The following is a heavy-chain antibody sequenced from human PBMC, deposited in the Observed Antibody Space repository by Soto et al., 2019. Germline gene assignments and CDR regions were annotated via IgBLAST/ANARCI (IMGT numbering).Heavy chain of an antibody. J-gene: IGHJ6*02. D-gene: IGHD2-2*01. CDR2: IIPIFGTA. CDR1: GGTFSSYA. Sequence: QVQLVQSGAEVKKPGSSVKVSCKASGGTFSSYAISWVRQAPGQGPEWMGGIIPIFGTANHAQKFQGRVTITADESTGTAYIALSSLRSEDTAVYYGARGVPAAGYYYGMDVWGHGTTVTVAS. V-gene: IGHV1-69*12. CDR3: ARGVPAAGYYYGMDV.